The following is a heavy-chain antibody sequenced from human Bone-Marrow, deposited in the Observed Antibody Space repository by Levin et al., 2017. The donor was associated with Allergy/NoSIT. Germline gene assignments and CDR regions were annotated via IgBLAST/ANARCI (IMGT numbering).Heavy chain of an antibody. V-gene: IGHV3-30-3*01. Sequence: SCATSGLIVSNYAMHWVRQAPGKGLEWVAFISFDGSEKKYADSVKGRFTISRDISKNTLYLQMNSLRAEDTAVYYCAREENTYYAILTGYLDLWGQGTLVTVSS. D-gene: IGHD3-9*01. J-gene: IGHJ4*02. CDR2: ISFDGSEK. CDR1: GLIVSNYA. CDR3: AREENTYYAILTGYLDL.